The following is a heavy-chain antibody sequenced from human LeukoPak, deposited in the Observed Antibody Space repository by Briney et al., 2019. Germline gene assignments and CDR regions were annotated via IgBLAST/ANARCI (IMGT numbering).Heavy chain of an antibody. CDR3: AKDFPPRDQLTRTYYDFWSGYYPTDYYYGMDV. CDR2: ISYDGSNK. Sequence: RPGGSQRLSCAASGFTFSSYGMHWVRQAPGKGLEWVAVISYDGSNKYYADSVKGRFTISRDNSKNTLYLQMNSLRAEDTAVYYCAKDFPPRDQLTRTYYDFWSGYYPTDYYYGMDVWGQGTTVTVSS. V-gene: IGHV3-30*18. CDR1: GFTFSSYG. J-gene: IGHJ6*02. D-gene: IGHD3-3*01.